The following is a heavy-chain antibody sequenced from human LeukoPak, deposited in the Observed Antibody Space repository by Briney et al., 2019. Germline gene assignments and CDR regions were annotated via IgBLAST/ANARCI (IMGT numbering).Heavy chain of an antibody. J-gene: IGHJ3*01. CDR2: ISYDGSNK. CDR3: ARSFGGRTIAAGAYV. Sequence: PGRSLRLSCAASGFTFSSYAMHWVRQAPGKGLEWVAVISYDGSNKHYADSVKGRFTISRDNSKNTLYLQMNSLRAEDTAVYYCARSFGGRTIAAGAYVWGQGTMVTVSS. V-gene: IGHV3-30*04. CDR1: GFTFSSYA. D-gene: IGHD6-13*01.